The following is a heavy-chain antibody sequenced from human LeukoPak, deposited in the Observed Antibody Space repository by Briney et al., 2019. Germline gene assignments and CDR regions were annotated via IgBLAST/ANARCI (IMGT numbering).Heavy chain of an antibody. Sequence: GGSLRLSCAASGFTFSDCAMSWVRQAPGKGLEWVSAISGSGGSTYYADSVKGRFTISRDNSKNTLYLQMNSLRAEDTAVYYCAKVGGAFTLDYRGQGTLVTVSS. D-gene: IGHD3-16*01. CDR3: AKVGGAFTLDY. V-gene: IGHV3-23*01. CDR2: ISGSGGST. CDR1: GFTFSDCA. J-gene: IGHJ4*02.